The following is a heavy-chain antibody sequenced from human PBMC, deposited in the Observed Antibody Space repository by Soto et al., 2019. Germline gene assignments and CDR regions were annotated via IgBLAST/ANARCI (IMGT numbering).Heavy chain of an antibody. CDR3: TRADYDSSGFYYYFDY. CDR2: IRIKAHGGAP. J-gene: IGHJ4*02. CDR1: GFTFHDYP. V-gene: IGHV3-49*04. D-gene: IGHD3-22*01. Sequence: LRLSCTTSGFTFHDYPMTWVRQAPGKGLEWVAFIRIKAHGGAPEYAPSVKGRFTISRDDSKSVAYLQMSTLKTEDTAVYYCTRADYDSSGFYYYFDYWGQGTLVTVSS.